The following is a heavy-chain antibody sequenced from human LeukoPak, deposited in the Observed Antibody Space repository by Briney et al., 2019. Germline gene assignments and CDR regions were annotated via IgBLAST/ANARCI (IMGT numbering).Heavy chain of an antibody. J-gene: IGHJ5*02. CDR3: ARGPHRRTYDRDNWFDP. CDR1: GFTFSSYG. V-gene: IGHV3-30*03. CDR2: ISYDGSNK. Sequence: GGPLRLSCAASGFTFSSYGMHWVRQAPGKGLEWVAVISYDGSNKYYADSVKGRFTISRDNSKNTLYLQMNSLRAEDTAVYYCARGPHRRTYDRDNWFDPWGQGTLVTVSS. D-gene: IGHD3-10*02.